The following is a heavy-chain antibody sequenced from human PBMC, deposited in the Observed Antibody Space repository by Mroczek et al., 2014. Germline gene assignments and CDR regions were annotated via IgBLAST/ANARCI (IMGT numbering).Heavy chain of an antibody. V-gene: IGHV4-59*01. D-gene: IGHD3-10*01. CDR2: IYYSGST. J-gene: IGHJ6*03. CDR1: GGSISSYY. CDR3: ARDFNARDYYGSGSPGPYYYYMDV. Sequence: QVQLQESGPGLVKPSETLSLTCTVSGGSISSYYWSWIRQPPGKGLEWIGYIYYSGSTNYNPSLKSRVTISVDTSKNQFSLKLSSVTAADTAVYYCARDFNARDYYGSGSPGPYYYYMDVWGKGTNGHRLL.